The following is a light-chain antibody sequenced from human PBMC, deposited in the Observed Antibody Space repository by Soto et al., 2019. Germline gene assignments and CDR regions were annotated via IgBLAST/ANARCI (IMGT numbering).Light chain of an antibody. Sequence: DIVLTQSPATLSLSPGERATLSCGASQSVLSNYLAWYQQKPGLAPRLLIYDASSRAAGIPDRFRGSGSGTDFTLTISRLEPEDFAVYYCQQYGRSPLTFGQGTKVDIK. J-gene: IGKJ1*01. V-gene: IGKV3D-20*01. CDR1: QSVLSNY. CDR2: DAS. CDR3: QQYGRSPLT.